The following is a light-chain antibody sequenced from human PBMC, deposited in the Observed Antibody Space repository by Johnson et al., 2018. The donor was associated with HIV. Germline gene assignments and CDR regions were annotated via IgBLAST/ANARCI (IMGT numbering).Light chain of an antibody. CDR2: END. CDR1: SSNIGNNY. V-gene: IGLV1-51*02. J-gene: IGLJ1*01. CDR3: GTWDSSLSFYV. Sequence: QSVLTQPPSVSAAPGQKVTISCSGSSSNIGNNYVSWYQQLPGTAPKLLICENDKRPSGIPDRFSGSKSGTSATLGITGLQTGDEADYYCGTWDSSLSFYVLGTGNKVTVL.